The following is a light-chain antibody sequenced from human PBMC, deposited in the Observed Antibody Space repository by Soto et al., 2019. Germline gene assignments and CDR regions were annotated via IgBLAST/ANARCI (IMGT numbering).Light chain of an antibody. CDR3: QQSYSTPRT. CDR2: AAS. CDR1: QSISSY. J-gene: IGKJ5*01. V-gene: IGKV1-39*01. Sequence: DIPMTQSPSSLSASVGDRVTITCRASQSISSYLNWYQQKPGKAPKLLIYAASSLQSGVTSRFSGSGSGTDFTLAISSLQPEDFATYYCQQSYSTPRTFGQGTRLEIK.